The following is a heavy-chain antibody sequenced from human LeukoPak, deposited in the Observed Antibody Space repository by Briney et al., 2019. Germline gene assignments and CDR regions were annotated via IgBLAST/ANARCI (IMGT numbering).Heavy chain of an antibody. CDR1: GFTFSSYS. V-gene: IGHV3-48*01. CDR2: ISSSSNTI. CDR3: ARDWED. Sequence: GGSLRLSCAASGFTFSSYSMNWVRQAPGKGLEWVSYISSSSNTIYYADSVKGRFTTSRDNAKNSLYLQMNSLRAEDTAVDYCARDWEDWGQGTLVTVSS. D-gene: IGHD1-26*01. J-gene: IGHJ4*02.